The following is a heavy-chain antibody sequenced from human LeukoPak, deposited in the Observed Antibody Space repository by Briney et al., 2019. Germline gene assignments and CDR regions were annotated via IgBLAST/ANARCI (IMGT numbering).Heavy chain of an antibody. J-gene: IGHJ4*02. CDR1: GYTFTSYY. CDR3: ARDHNTLYDSSGYYLNY. D-gene: IGHD3-22*01. Sequence: ASVKVSCKASGYTFTSYYMHWVRQAPGQGLEWMGIINPSGGSTSYAEKFQGRVTMTRDTSTSTVYMDLSSLRSEDTALYYCARDHNTLYDSSGYYLNYWGQGTLVTVSS. CDR2: INPSGGST. V-gene: IGHV1-46*01.